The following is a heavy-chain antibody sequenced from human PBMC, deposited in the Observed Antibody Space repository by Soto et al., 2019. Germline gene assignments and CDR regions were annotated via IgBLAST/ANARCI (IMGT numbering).Heavy chain of an antibody. D-gene: IGHD5-12*01. J-gene: IGHJ3*02. CDR3: AKGYNLVGVTNDYSAAFDI. CDR1: GFTFDDYA. Sequence: EVQLVESGGGLVQPGRSLRLSCAASGFTFDDYAMHWVRQVPGKGLEWVSGISWNSGDIGYADSVKGRFTISRDNAKNSLCLQMNSLRAEDTAFYYCAKGYNLVGVTNDYSAAFDIWGQGTMVTVSS. CDR2: ISWNSGDI. V-gene: IGHV3-9*01.